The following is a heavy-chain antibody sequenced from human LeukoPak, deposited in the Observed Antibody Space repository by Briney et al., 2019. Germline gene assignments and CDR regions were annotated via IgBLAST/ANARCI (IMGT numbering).Heavy chain of an antibody. D-gene: IGHD2-21*02. CDR2: IYYSGST. V-gene: IGHV4-59*01. J-gene: IGHJ4*02. CDR1: GGSISSYY. Sequence: PSETLSLTCTVSGGSISSYYWSWIRQPPGKGLEWIGYIYYSGSTNYSPSLKSRVTISVDTSKNQFSLKLSSVTAADTAVYYCARWAYCGGGWYPNHFDYWGQGTLVTVSS. CDR3: ARWAYCGGGWYPNHFDY.